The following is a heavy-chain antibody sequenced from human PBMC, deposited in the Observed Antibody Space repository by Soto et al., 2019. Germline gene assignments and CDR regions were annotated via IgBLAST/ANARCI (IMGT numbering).Heavy chain of an antibody. CDR2: INFDGTTT. Sequence: PGGSLRLSCAASGFTFNSYWIHWVRQAPGKGLVWVSRINFDGTTTNYADSVKGRFTISRDNAKNTLYLQMNSLRDEDTAVYYCARGGFRKWVLDYWGQGSLVTVSS. CDR1: GFTFNSYW. J-gene: IGHJ4*02. V-gene: IGHV3-74*01. CDR3: ARGGFRKWVLDY. D-gene: IGHD5-12*01.